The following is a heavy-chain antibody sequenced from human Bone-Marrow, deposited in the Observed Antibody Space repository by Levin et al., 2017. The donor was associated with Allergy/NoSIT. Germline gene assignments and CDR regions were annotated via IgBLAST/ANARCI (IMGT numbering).Heavy chain of an antibody. Sequence: GGSLRLSCAASGFTFSTYEMNWVRQAPGKGPEWVSYISSSGTTIHYADSVKGRFTISRDNAKNSLYLQMNSLRAEDTALYYCARDGPTERADAFDIWGQGTMVTVSS. CDR1: GFTFSTYE. D-gene: IGHD1-1*01. CDR2: ISSSGTTI. V-gene: IGHV3-48*03. J-gene: IGHJ3*02. CDR3: ARDGPTERADAFDI.